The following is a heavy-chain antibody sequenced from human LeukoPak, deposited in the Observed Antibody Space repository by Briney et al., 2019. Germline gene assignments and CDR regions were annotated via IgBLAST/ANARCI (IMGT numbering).Heavy chain of an antibody. J-gene: IGHJ4*02. CDR2: ISYDESDK. CDR3: ARNGGYGTSSSSDY. D-gene: IGHD6-13*01. Sequence: PGGSLRLSCAASGFTLSRYATHWVRQAPGKGLQWVAVISYDESDKYYADSVKGRFTISRDISKNTLYLQMNSLRVEDTAVYYCARNGGYGTSSSSDYWGQGTLVTVSS. CDR1: GFTLSRYA. V-gene: IGHV3-30*01.